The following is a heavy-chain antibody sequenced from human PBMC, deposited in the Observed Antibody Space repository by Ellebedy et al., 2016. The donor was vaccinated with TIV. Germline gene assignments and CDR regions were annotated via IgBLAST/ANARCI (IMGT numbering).Heavy chain of an antibody. CDR3: ARDLEDGEVAGSQY. D-gene: IGHD6-19*01. J-gene: IGHJ1*01. CDR2: IYPGDDST. V-gene: IGHV1-46*01. CDR1: GYTFPNFY. Sequence: AASVKVSCKTSGYTFPNFYIHWVRQAPGQGLEWMGVIYPGDDSTTYTQRFQGRVTGTSDTSTGSVYMELSNLRSDETAIYYCARDLEDGEVAGSQYWGQGTLVTVSS.